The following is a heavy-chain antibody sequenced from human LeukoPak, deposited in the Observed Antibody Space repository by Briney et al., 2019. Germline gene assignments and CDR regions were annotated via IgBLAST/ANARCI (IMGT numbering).Heavy chain of an antibody. CDR1: GGSISSYH. CDR3: AGVPYSGYDHGGDY. J-gene: IGHJ4*02. Sequence: KPSETLSLTCTVSGGSISSYHWSWIRQPAGEGLEWIGRIYTSGSTNYNPSLKSRVTMSVDTSKNQFSLKLSSVTAADTAVYYCAGVPYSGYDHGGDYWGQGTLVTVSS. CDR2: IYTSGST. V-gene: IGHV4-4*07. D-gene: IGHD5-12*01.